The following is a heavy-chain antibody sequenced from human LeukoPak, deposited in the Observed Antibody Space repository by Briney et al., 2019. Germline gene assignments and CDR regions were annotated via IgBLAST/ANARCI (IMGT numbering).Heavy chain of an antibody. CDR1: GGSISSYY. CDR3: AREHYYGSGSYSPHFDY. V-gene: IGHV4-59*01. CDR2: IYYSGST. Sequence: PSETLSLTCTVSGGSISSYYWSWIRQPPGKGVEWIGYIYYSGSTNYNPSLKSRVTISVDTSKNQFSLKLSSVTAADTAVYYCAREHYYGSGSYSPHFDYWGQGTLVTVSS. D-gene: IGHD3-10*01. J-gene: IGHJ4*02.